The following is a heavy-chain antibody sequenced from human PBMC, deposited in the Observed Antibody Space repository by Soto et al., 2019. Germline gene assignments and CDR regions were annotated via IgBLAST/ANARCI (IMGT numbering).Heavy chain of an antibody. V-gene: IGHV1-3*01. D-gene: IGHD3-10*01. Sequence: QVQLVQSGAEVKKPGASVKVSCKASGYTFTSYAMHWVRQAPGQRLEWMGWINAGNGNTKYSQKFQGRVTITRDTSASTAYMELSSLRSEDTAVYYCARDYYGSGSYLGEDYYFDHWGQGTLVTVSS. CDR2: INAGNGNT. J-gene: IGHJ4*02. CDR3: ARDYYGSGSYLGEDYYFDH. CDR1: GYTFTSYA.